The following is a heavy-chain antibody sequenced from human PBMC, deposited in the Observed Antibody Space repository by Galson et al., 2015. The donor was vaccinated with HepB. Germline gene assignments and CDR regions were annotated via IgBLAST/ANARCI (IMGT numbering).Heavy chain of an antibody. CDR2: IKQDGSEK. J-gene: IGHJ3*02. CDR1: GFTFSSYW. D-gene: IGHD3-22*01. Sequence: SLRLSCAASGFTFSSYWMSWVRQAPGKGLEWVANIKQDGSEKYYVDSVKGRFTISRDNAKNSLYLQMNSLRAEDTAVYYCAREGEPPRGIVVVIPAFDIWGQGTMVTVSS. V-gene: IGHV3-7*03. CDR3: AREGEPPRGIVVVIPAFDI.